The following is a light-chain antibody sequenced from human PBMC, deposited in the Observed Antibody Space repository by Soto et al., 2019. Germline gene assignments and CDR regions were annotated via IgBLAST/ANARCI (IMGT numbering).Light chain of an antibody. J-gene: IGKJ1*01. Sequence: DIQMTQSPSSLSESVGDIVTITCRASQYIDTYLNWYQQKPGKAPKLLIYAASSLQSGVPSRFSGSGSGTDFTLTISSLQPEDSATYYCQHSYRTPRTFGQGTKVEIK. V-gene: IGKV1-39*01. CDR2: AAS. CDR1: QYIDTY. CDR3: QHSYRTPRT.